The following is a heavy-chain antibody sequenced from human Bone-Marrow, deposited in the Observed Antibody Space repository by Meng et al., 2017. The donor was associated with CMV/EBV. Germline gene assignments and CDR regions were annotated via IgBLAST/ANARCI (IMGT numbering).Heavy chain of an antibody. J-gene: IGHJ3*02. CDR1: GDSVSANSAV. V-gene: IGHV6-1*01. CDR3: AREKAGSFDI. CDR2: TYFRSKWYD. Sequence: SQTLSLTCVISGDSVSANSAVWNWIRQSPSRGLEWLGRTYFRSKWYDYYAVSVKSRIAINPDTSKNQFSLQLNSVTPEDTAVYYCAREKAGSFDIWGQGTMVTFSS.